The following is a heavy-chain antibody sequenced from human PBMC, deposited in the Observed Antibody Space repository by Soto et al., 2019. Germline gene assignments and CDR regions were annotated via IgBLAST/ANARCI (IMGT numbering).Heavy chain of an antibody. Sequence: GGSLRLSCSASGFTFSSYAMHWVRQAPGKGLEYVSAISSNGGSTYYADSVKGRFTISRDNSKNTLYLQMSSLRAEDTAVYYCVKDRGYYYDSSGYYPPGSGFDYWGQGTLVTVSS. J-gene: IGHJ4*02. D-gene: IGHD3-22*01. CDR2: ISSNGGST. CDR1: GFTFSSYA. CDR3: VKDRGYYYDSSGYYPPGSGFDY. V-gene: IGHV3-64D*08.